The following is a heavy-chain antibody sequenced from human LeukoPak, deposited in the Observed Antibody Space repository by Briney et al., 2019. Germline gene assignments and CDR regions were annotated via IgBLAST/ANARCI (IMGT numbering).Heavy chain of an antibody. V-gene: IGHV4-30-2*01. CDR3: ARSGSYSPFDY. CDR2: IYHSGST. CDR1: GGSISSGGYY. J-gene: IGHJ4*02. Sequence: SETLSPTCTVSGGSISSGGYYWSWIRQPPGKGLEWIGYIYHSGSTYYNPSLKSRVTISVDRSKNQFSLKLSSVTAADTAVYYCARSGSYSPFDYWGQGTLVTVSS. D-gene: IGHD1-26*01.